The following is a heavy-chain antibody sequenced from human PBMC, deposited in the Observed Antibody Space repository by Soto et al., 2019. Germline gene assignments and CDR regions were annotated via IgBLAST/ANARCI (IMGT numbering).Heavy chain of an antibody. CDR1: GYTFTSYY. CDR2: INPSGGST. V-gene: IGHV1-46*01. J-gene: IGHJ6*02. Sequence: QVQLVQSGAEVKKPGASVKVSCKASGYTFTSYYMHWVRQAPGQGLEWMGIINPSGGSTSYAQKFQGRVTMTRDTSTSTVYMELSSLGSEDTAVYYCARYSSGFLYYYYGMDVWGQGTTVTVSS. D-gene: IGHD6-19*01. CDR3: ARYSSGFLYYYYGMDV.